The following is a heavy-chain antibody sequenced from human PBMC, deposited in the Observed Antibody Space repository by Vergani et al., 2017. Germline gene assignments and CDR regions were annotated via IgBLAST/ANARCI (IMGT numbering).Heavy chain of an antibody. Sequence: EVQLLESGGGLVQPGGSLRLSCAASGFTFSSYAMSWVRQAPGKGLEWVSAISGSGGSTYYADSVKGRFTISSDNSKNTLYLQMNSLRAEDTAVYYCAKDVGYYYGSGSHAFDIWGQGTMVTVSS. V-gene: IGHV3-23*01. CDR2: ISGSGGST. CDR3: AKDVGYYYGSGSHAFDI. D-gene: IGHD3-10*01. J-gene: IGHJ3*02. CDR1: GFTFSSYA.